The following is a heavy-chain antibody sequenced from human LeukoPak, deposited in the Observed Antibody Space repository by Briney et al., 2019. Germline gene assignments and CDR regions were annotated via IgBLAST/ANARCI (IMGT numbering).Heavy chain of an antibody. D-gene: IGHD4-17*01. CDR2: ISSSSSYI. V-gene: IGHV3-21*01. J-gene: IGHJ4*02. Sequence: GGSLRLSCAASGFTFSSYSMNWVRQAPGKGLEWVSSISSSSSYIYYADSVEGRFTISRDNAKNSLYLQMNSLRAEDTAVYYCAREGHMTTVTTLDYWGQGTLVTVSS. CDR1: GFTFSSYS. CDR3: AREGHMTTVTTLDY.